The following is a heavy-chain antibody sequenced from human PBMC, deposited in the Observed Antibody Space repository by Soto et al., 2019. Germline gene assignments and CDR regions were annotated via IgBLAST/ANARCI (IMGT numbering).Heavy chain of an antibody. V-gene: IGHV1-8*01. Sequence: XSVKVACKASGYPFTSYDINWVRQATGQGPEWMGWMSPNTGTIVYAQKFQGRVTMTRNTSTSTAYMTLSSLRSEDTAVYYCARDRPGIKTYEAFDIWGQGTTVTVSS. CDR3: ARDRPGIKTYEAFDI. CDR1: GYPFTSYD. CDR2: MSPNTGTI. D-gene: IGHD1-20*01. J-gene: IGHJ3*02.